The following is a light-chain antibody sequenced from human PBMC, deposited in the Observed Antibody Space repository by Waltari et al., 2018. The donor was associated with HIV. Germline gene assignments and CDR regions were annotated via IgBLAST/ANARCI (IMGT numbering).Light chain of an antibody. Sequence: QSVLTQPPSASGTPGQRVTISCSGRNSNIGSNTVNWYQQLPGTAPKLLIYGNTQRPYGVPDRFSGSKSGTSASLAINGLQSEDEADYYCAAWDDSLNGEVVVGGGTKLTVL. CDR2: GNT. V-gene: IGLV1-44*01. J-gene: IGLJ2*01. CDR3: AAWDDSLNGEVV. CDR1: NSNIGSNT.